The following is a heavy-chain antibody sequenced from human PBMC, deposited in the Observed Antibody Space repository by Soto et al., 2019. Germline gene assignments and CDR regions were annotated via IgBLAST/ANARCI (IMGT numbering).Heavy chain of an antibody. CDR2: ISGYNGNT. D-gene: IGHD6-19*01. Sequence: QVQLVQSGAEVKKPGASVTVSCKTSGYTFSNYGINWVRQAPGQGLEWMGWISGYNGNTNYAQTVQGRGTMTTDTSTGTVDMELRSLKSDDTAIYYCSRFIMVGGWFDPNYYHGMDVWGQGTTVTVS. CDR1: GYTFSNYG. CDR3: SRFIMVGGWFDPNYYHGMDV. V-gene: IGHV1-18*01. J-gene: IGHJ6*02.